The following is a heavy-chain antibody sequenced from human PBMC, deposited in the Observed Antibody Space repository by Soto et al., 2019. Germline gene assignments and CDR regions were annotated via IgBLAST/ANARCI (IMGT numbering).Heavy chain of an antibody. CDR1: GGTFSSYA. CDR2: IIPIFGTA. Sequence: SVKVSCKASGGTFSSYAISWVRQAPGQGLEWMGGIIPIFGTANYAQKFQGRVTITADESTSTAYMELSSLRSEDTAVYYCARVGTGYCSSTSCHRDFDYWGQGTLVTVSS. V-gene: IGHV1-69*13. D-gene: IGHD2-2*01. CDR3: ARVGTGYCSSTSCHRDFDY. J-gene: IGHJ4*02.